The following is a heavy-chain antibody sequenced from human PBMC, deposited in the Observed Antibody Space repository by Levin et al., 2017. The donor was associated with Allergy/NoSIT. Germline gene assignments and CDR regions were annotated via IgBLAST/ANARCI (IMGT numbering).Heavy chain of an antibody. V-gene: IGHV3-64*01. Sequence: GESLKISCAASGFTFSNYALVWVRQAPGKGLEYVSAISTNGDSIYHEKSVKGRFTISRDNSKNTLYLQMDYLRADDMAVYYCARVLGSGWYGMDFWGQGTLVTVSS. CDR1: GFTFSNYA. CDR2: ISTNGDSI. CDR3: ARVLGSGWYGMDF. J-gene: IGHJ4*02. D-gene: IGHD6-19*01.